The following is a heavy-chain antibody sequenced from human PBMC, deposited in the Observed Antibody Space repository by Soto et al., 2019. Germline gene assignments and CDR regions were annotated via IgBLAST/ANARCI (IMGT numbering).Heavy chain of an antibody. CDR3: AKDHPPFDWLLHRLYYYYYGMDV. J-gene: IGHJ6*02. CDR1: GFTFSSYA. Sequence: EVQLLESGGGLVQPGGSLRLSCAASGFTFSSYAMSWVRQAPGKGLEWVSAISGSGGITYYADSVKGRFTISRDNSKNTLYLQMNSLRAEDTAVYYCAKDHPPFDWLLHRLYYYYYGMDVWGQGTTVTVSS. V-gene: IGHV3-23*01. CDR2: ISGSGGIT. D-gene: IGHD3-9*01.